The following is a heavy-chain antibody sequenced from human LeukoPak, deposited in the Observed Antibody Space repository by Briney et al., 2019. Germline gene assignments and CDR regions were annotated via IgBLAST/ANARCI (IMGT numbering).Heavy chain of an antibody. Sequence: PSETLSLTCTVSGGSISSSSYYWGWIRQPSGKGLEWIGSIYYSGSTYYNPSLKSRVTISVDTSKNQFSLKLSSVTAADTAVYYCARELNLGYCSGGSCYWGRYFDYWGQGTLVTVSS. D-gene: IGHD2-15*01. J-gene: IGHJ4*02. CDR3: ARELNLGYCSGGSCYWGRYFDY. CDR2: IYYSGST. CDR1: GGSISSSSYY. V-gene: IGHV4-39*07.